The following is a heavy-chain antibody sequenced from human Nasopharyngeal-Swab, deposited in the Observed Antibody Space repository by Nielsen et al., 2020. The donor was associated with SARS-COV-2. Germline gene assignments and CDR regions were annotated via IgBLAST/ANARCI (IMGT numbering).Heavy chain of an antibody. CDR1: GFTFSTYS. CDR3: ARDALTGGVDY. J-gene: IGHJ4*02. Sequence: GESLKISCAASGFTFSTYSMNWVRQVPGKGLEWVSFIRGTSGYKNYADSVKGRFSISRDTTKNSLYLQMNSLRAEDTAVYYCARDALTGGVDYWGQGTLVTVSS. V-gene: IGHV3-21*04. D-gene: IGHD7-27*01. CDR2: IRGTSGYK.